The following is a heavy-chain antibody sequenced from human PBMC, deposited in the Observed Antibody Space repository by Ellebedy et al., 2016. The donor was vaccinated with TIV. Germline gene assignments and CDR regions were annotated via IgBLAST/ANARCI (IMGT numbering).Heavy chain of an antibody. Sequence: GESLKISCVASGFSFSTHAMHWVRQAPGKGLEWVAVMSFDETNEYYADSVKGRFTISRDNSKNTLYLQMNRLRVEDTAVYYCARPQNSYGYLYYFDHWGQGALVTVSS. CDR1: GFSFSTHA. J-gene: IGHJ4*02. V-gene: IGHV3-30*04. CDR2: MSFDETNE. CDR3: ARPQNSYGYLYYFDH. D-gene: IGHD5-18*01.